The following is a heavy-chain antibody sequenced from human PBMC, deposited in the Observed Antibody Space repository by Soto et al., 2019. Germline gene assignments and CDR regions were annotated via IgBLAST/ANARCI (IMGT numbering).Heavy chain of an antibody. CDR3: ARRTPMARGPSGYYYYMDV. J-gene: IGHJ6*03. V-gene: IGHV4-31*03. CDR2: IYYSGST. D-gene: IGHD3-10*01. Sequence: QVQLQESGPGLVKPSQTLSLTCTVSGGAISSGGYYWSWIRQHPGKGLEWIGYIYYSGSTYYNPSLKSRVTISVDTSKNQFSLKLSSVTAADTAVYYCARRTPMARGPSGYYYYMDVWGKGTTVTVSS. CDR1: GGAISSGGYY.